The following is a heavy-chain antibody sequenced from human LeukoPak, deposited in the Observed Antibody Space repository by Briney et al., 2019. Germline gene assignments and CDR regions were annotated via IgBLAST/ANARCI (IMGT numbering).Heavy chain of an antibody. J-gene: IGHJ4*02. CDR2: ISYSGNT. D-gene: IGHD6-13*01. Sequence: PSETLSLTCTVPGGSISSYYWSWIRQPPGKGLEWIGYISYSGNTNYNPSLKSRVTISVDTSKNQFSLKLRSVTAADTAVYYCARGLSGAITAAGTGVDYWGQGTLVTVSS. CDR1: GGSISSYY. V-gene: IGHV4-59*01. CDR3: ARGLSGAITAAGTGVDY.